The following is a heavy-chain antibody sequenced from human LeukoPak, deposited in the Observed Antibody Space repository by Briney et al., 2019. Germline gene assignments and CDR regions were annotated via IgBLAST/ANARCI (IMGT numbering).Heavy chain of an antibody. CDR3: ARDRKDSSGWYFCDY. D-gene: IGHD6-19*01. V-gene: IGHV3-33*01. CDR2: IWYDGSNK. J-gene: IGHJ4*02. Sequence: GGSLRLSCAASGLTFSSYGMHWVRQAPGKGLEWVAVIWYDGSNKYYADSVKGRFTISRDNSKNTLYLQMNSLRAEDTAVYYCARDRKDSSGWYFCDYWGQGTLVTVSS. CDR1: GLTFSSYG.